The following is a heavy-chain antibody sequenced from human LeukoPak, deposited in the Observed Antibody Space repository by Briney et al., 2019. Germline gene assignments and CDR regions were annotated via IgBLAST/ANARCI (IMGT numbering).Heavy chain of an antibody. CDR3: ARGGDIVVVPAATYYGMDV. CDR2: IYHSGST. D-gene: IGHD2-2*01. V-gene: IGHV4-30-2*01. J-gene: IGHJ6*02. Sequence: SQTLSLTCAVSGGSISSGGYSWSWIRQPPGKGLEWIGYIYHSGSTYYNPSLKSRVTISVDRSKNQFSLKLSSVTAADTAVYYCARGGDIVVVPAATYYGMDVWGQGTTVTVSS. CDR1: GGSISSGGYS.